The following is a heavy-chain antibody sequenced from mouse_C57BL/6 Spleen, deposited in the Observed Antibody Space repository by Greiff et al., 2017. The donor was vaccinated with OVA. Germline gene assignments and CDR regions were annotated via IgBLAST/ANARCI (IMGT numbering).Heavy chain of an antibody. V-gene: IGHV10-1*01. J-gene: IGHJ1*03. CDR3: VGVYWYFDV. CDR2: IRCKSNNYAR. CDR1: GFSFNTYA. Sequence: EAGGGLVKPKGSLKLSCAASGFSFNTYAMNWVRQAPGKGLERVARIRCKSNNYARSYADSVIDIFTISRDDSERMLYLQMNILKTEDTAMYYCVGVYWYFDVWGTGTTVTVSS.